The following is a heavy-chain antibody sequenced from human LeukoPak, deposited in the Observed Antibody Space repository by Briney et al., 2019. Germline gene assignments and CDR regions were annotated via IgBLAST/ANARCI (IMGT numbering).Heavy chain of an antibody. CDR1: GYIFSSYY. V-gene: IGHV1-46*01. J-gene: IGHJ6*02. CDR2: INPSGGST. CDR3: ARDKYRIQPFWNSYYGLDV. D-gene: IGHD5-18*01. Sequence: GASVKVSCKSSGYIFSSYYIHWVRQAPGPGLEWMGIINPSGGSTSYAQSFQGRVTMTRDTSTSTVYMELSSLTSEDTAVYYCARDKYRIQPFWNSYYGLDVWGQGTTVTVSS.